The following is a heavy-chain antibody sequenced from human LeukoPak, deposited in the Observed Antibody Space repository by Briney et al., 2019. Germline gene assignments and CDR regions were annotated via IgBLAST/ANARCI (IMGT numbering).Heavy chain of an antibody. CDR2: ITSSSSHI. CDR1: GFNFDSYS. D-gene: IGHD6-19*01. Sequence: GGSLRLSCAASGFNFDSYSMNWVRQAPGKGLEWGSSITSSSSHIFYADSVKGRFTISRDNAKNSLYLQMNRLRVEDTAVYYCAREMVAVAARSDYWGQGTLVTVSS. V-gene: IGHV3-21*01. CDR3: AREMVAVAARSDY. J-gene: IGHJ4*02.